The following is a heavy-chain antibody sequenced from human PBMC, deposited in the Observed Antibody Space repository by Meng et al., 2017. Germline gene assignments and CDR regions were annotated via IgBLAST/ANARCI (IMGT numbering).Heavy chain of an antibody. CDR2: IYYSGST. D-gene: IGHD5-12*01. CDR1: GGSISSGGYY. Sequence: QGQQPGSGPGLGKPSQTLSLTCTVSGGSISSGGYYWSWIRQHPGKGLEWIGYIYYSGSTYYNPSLKSLVTISVDTSKNQFSLKLSSVTAEDTAVYYCTRHSGYDWGKFDYWGQGTLVTVSS. CDR3: TRHSGYDWGKFDY. J-gene: IGHJ4*02. V-gene: IGHV4-31*01.